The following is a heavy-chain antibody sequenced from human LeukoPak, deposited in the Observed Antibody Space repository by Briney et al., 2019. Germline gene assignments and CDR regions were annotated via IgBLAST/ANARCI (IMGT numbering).Heavy chain of an antibody. CDR2: VYDSGSS. CDR1: GGSMSSVSNS. J-gene: IGHJ3*02. D-gene: IGHD6-13*01. Sequence: SQTLSLTCAVSGGSMSSVSNSWTWIRQPPGKGLEWIGYVYDSGSSYYNPSLESRVIISVDRSKNQFSLKASSVTAADTAVYYCARDQQQLVPGTFDIWGQGIMVTVSS. CDR3: ARDQQQLVPGTFDI. V-gene: IGHV4-30-2*01.